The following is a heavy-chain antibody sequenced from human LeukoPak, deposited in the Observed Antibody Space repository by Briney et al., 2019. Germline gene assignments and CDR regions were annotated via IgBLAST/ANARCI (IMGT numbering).Heavy chain of an antibody. CDR3: ASRGYSYGSPGYFDY. CDR2: IIPIFGTA. CDR1: GGTFISYA. Sequence: SVKVSCKASGGTFISYAISWVRQAPGQGLERMGRIIPIFGTANYAQKFQGRVTITTDESTSTAYMELSSLRSEDTAVYYCASRGYSYGSPGYFDYWGQGTLVTVSS. J-gene: IGHJ4*02. D-gene: IGHD5-18*01. V-gene: IGHV1-69*05.